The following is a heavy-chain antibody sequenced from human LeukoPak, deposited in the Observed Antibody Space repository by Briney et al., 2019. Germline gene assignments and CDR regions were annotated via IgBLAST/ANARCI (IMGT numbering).Heavy chain of an antibody. Sequence: SQTLSLTCTVSGGSISSGGYYWSWIRQHPGKGLEWIGYIYYSGSTYYNPSLKSRVTISVDTSKNQFSLKLSSVTAADTAVYYCARSDSSGWLLFDYWGQGTLVTVSS. CDR2: IYYSGST. J-gene: IGHJ4*02. V-gene: IGHV4-31*03. CDR3: ARSDSSGWLLFDY. CDR1: GGSISSGGYY. D-gene: IGHD6-19*01.